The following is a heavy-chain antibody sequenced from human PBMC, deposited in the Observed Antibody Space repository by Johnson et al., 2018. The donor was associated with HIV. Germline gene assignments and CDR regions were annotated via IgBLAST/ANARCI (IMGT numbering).Heavy chain of an antibody. V-gene: IGHV3-7*01. J-gene: IGHJ3*02. CDR2: IKQDGSEK. CDR1: GFTFSNYW. CDR3: ARPRVSSGRHGAFDI. Sequence: VQLVESGGGLVQPGGSLRLSCAASGFTFSNYWMSWVRQAPGKGLEWVANIKQDGSEKYYVYSVKGRFNISRDNAKNSLFLQMNSLRAEDTAVYYCARPRVSSGRHGAFDIWGQGTMVTVSS. D-gene: IGHD3-22*01.